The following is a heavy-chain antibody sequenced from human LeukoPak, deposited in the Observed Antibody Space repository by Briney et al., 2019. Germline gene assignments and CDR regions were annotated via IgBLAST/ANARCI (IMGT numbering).Heavy chain of an antibody. CDR1: GGSISSSSYY. CDR2: IYYSGST. CDR3: ASLNYYDSSGGSYAFDI. D-gene: IGHD3-22*01. J-gene: IGHJ3*02. Sequence: PSETLSLTCTVSGGSISSSSYYWGWIRQPPGKGLEWIGSIYYSGSTYYNPSLKSRVTISVDTSKNQFSLKLSSVTAADTAVYYCASLNYYDSSGGSYAFDIWGQGTMVTVSS. V-gene: IGHV4-39*07.